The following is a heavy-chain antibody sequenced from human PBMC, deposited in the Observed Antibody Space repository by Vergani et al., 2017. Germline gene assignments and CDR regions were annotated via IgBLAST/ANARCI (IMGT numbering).Heavy chain of an antibody. V-gene: IGHV3-33*01. D-gene: IGHD2-21*01. Sequence: QVQLVESGGGVVQPGRSLRLSCAAYGFTFSSYGMHWVRQAPGKGLEWVAVIWYDGSNKYYADSVKGRFTISRDNSKNTLYLQMNSLRAEDTAVYYCAREGGDARSFDYWGQGTLVTVSS. CDR2: IWYDGSNK. J-gene: IGHJ4*01. CDR1: GFTFSSYG. CDR3: AREGGDARSFDY.